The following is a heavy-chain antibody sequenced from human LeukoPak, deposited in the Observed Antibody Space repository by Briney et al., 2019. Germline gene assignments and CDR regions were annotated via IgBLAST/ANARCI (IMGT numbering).Heavy chain of an antibody. J-gene: IGHJ4*02. CDR2: ISSSGSTI. Sequence: PGGSLRLSCAASGFTFSSYEMNWVRQAPGKGLKWVSYISSSGSTIYYADSVKGRFTISRDNAKNSLYLQMNSLRAEDTAVYYCARQDGSGFVRYYFDYWGQGTLVTVSS. CDR1: GFTFSSYE. D-gene: IGHD3-10*01. V-gene: IGHV3-48*03. CDR3: ARQDGSGFVRYYFDY.